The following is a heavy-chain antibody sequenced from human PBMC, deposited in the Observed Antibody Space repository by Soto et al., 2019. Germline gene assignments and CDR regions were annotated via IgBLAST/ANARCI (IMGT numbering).Heavy chain of an antibody. CDR3: ARDVVLCDGGRCYGVPLDV. Sequence: GGSLRLSCAASGFTVSSKYMSWVRQAPGKGLEWVSLIQSGGPTYYADSVKGRFTISRDTSENTLHLQMDSLRAEDTAVYYCARDVVLCDGGRCYGVPLDVWGKGTRVTVSS. V-gene: IGHV3-66*01. CDR2: IQSGGPT. CDR1: GFTVSSKY. J-gene: IGHJ6*04. D-gene: IGHD2-15*01.